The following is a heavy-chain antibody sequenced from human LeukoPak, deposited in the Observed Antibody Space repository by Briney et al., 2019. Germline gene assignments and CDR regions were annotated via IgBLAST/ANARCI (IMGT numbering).Heavy chain of an antibody. CDR2: ISYGGDKT. D-gene: IGHD6-13*01. CDR3: AGYSSSWSSFDY. Sequence: GGSLRLSCSASGFSFSSNGMHWVRQAPGKGLEWVAVISYGGDKTYYADSVKDRFTISRDNSKSTLYLQMNSLRAEDTALYYCAGYSSSWSSFDYWGQGTLVTVSS. CDR1: GFSFSSNG. V-gene: IGHV3-30-3*01. J-gene: IGHJ4*02.